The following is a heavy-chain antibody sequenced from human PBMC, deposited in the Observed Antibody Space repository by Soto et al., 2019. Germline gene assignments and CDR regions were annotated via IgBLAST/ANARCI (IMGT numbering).Heavy chain of an antibody. CDR3: FAEREFGF. CDR2: IISRPDGVTT. D-gene: IGHD1-26*01. J-gene: IGHJ4*02. V-gene: IGHV3-15*07. Sequence: PGGSLRLSCVASGFTFTNAWMNWVRQAPGKGPEWVGRIISRPDGVTTDYAAPVKGRFTISRDDSNNMLFLQMNSLITEDTAVYFCFAEREFGFWGQGTLVTVSS. CDR1: GFTFTNAW.